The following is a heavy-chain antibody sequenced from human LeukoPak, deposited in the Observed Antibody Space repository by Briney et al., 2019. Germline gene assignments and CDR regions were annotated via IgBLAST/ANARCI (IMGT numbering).Heavy chain of an antibody. D-gene: IGHD3-9*01. V-gene: IGHV4-59*13. J-gene: IGHJ4*02. Sequence: SETLSLTCTVSGGSISSYFWSWIRQAPGKGPEWIGYTYDSGSTSYSPSLKSRVTMSLDSSKRQFSLKLSSVTAADTAVYYCARLLRYAEYYFDYWGQGTLVTVSP. CDR3: ARLLRYAEYYFDY. CDR1: GGSISSYF. CDR2: TYDSGST.